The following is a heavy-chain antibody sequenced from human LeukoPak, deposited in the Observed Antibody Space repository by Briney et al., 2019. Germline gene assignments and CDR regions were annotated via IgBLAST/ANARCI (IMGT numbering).Heavy chain of an antibody. CDR1: GGSVKNFH. Sequence: PSETLSLTCTVSGGSVKNFHWSWIRQPAGKGLEWIGRIDPRGGTNYNPSLQSRVTMSIDTSRNQFSLKLTSVTAADTAVYYCARSEVAGLPDFDFWGQETLVTVSS. CDR2: IDPRGGT. CDR3: ARSEVAGLPDFDF. D-gene: IGHD6-19*01. J-gene: IGHJ4*02. V-gene: IGHV4-4*07.